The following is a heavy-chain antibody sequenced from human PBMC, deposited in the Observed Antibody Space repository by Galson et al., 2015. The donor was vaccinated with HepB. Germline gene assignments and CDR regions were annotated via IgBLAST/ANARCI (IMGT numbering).Heavy chain of an antibody. V-gene: IGHV3-30*18. CDR2: ISYDGSNK. J-gene: IGHJ4*02. Sequence: LRLSCAVSGFTFSSYGMHWVRQAPGKGLEWVAVISYDGSNKYYADSVKGRFTISRDNSKNTLYLQMNSLRAEDTAVYYCAKAKIGYCSGGSCYPASNWGQGTQVTVSS. CDR1: GFTFSSYG. CDR3: AKAKIGYCSGGSCYPASN. D-gene: IGHD2-15*01.